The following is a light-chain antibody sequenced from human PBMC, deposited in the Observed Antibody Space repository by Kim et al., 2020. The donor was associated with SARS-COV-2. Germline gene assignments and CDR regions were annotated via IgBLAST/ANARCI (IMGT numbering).Light chain of an antibody. Sequence: ETVLTQSPGTLSLSPGERATLSCRASQSVSSAYLAWYQHRPGQAPRLLIYGASSRDTGIPDRFSGSGSGTDFTLTINGLEPEDFAVYYCQQYGSSFITFGQGTRLEIK. V-gene: IGKV3-20*01. CDR1: QSVSSAY. CDR3: QQYGSSFIT. J-gene: IGKJ5*01. CDR2: GAS.